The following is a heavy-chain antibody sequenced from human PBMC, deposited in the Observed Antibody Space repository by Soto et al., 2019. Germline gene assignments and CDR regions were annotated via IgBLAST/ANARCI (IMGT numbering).Heavy chain of an antibody. CDR1: GGTLRNYG. J-gene: IGHJ6*02. CDR3: SRGDATKIVVTTYYGMDV. V-gene: IGHV1-69*12. CDR2: IIPVFGTA. D-gene: IGHD4-17*01. Sequence: QVQLVQSGAEVKKPGSSVRVSCKASGGTLRNYGISWVRQAPGQGLEWMGGIIPVFGTANYAQKFQGRVTITAAESTSPVYMDVTSLRSEDTAVYYCSRGDATKIVVTTYYGMDVWGQGTTVTVSS.